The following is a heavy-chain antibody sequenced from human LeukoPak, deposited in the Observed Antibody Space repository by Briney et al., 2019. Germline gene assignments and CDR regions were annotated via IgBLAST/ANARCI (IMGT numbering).Heavy chain of an antibody. V-gene: IGHV4-4*07. CDR1: VGFTTYDY. J-gene: IGHJ4*02. CDR2: IHTTGST. CDR3: TRDSTTTWYGQDC. Sequence: PSETLSLTCSVSVGFTTYDYWNWIRQPAGKAPEWIGRIHTTGSTNYNPSLKSRLTMTLDKSKKQFSLKVTSMTAADTALYYCTRDSTTTWYGQDCWGPGTLVTVSS. D-gene: IGHD1-26*01.